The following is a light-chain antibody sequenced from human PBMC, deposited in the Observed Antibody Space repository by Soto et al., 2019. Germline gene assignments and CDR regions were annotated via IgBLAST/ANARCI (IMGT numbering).Light chain of an antibody. Sequence: DIQMTQSSSTLSASVGARVTITCRASQSASTLLAWYQQKPGQAPKLIIYDASHLPSGVPSRFGASESRTEFALTISGLQPDDVAVYYCQQFNRYAVKFGQWT. CDR3: QQFNRYAVK. V-gene: IGKV1-5*01. CDR2: DAS. CDR1: QSASTL. J-gene: IGKJ1*01.